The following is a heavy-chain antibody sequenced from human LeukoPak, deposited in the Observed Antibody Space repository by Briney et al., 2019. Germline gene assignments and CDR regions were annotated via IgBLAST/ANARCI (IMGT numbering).Heavy chain of an antibody. J-gene: IGHJ4*02. CDR2: ISSSSSYI. CDR1: GFTFSSYS. V-gene: IGHV3-21*04. CDR3: ARGQASDFDY. Sequence: GGPLRLSCAASGFTFSSYSMNWVRQAPGKGLEWVSSISSSSSYIYYADSVKGRFTISRDNAKNSLYLQMNSLRAEDTAVHYCARGQASDFDYWGQGTLVTVSS.